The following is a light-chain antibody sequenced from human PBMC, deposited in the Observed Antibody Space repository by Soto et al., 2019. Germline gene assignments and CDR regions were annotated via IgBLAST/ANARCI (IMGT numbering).Light chain of an antibody. CDR3: SSYTTSSTRV. V-gene: IGLV2-8*01. J-gene: IGLJ1*01. Sequence: QSVLTHPPSASGSPGQSVAISCTGTSSDVGGYNYVSWYQQHPGKAPKLMIYEVNKRPSGVPDRFSGSKSGNTASLTISGLQAEDEAAYYCSSYTTSSTRVFGTGTKVTVL. CDR2: EVN. CDR1: SSDVGGYNY.